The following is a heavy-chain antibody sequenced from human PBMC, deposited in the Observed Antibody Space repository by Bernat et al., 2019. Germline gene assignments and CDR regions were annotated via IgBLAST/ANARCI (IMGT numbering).Heavy chain of an antibody. CDR2: ISGSGGST. V-gene: IGHV3-23*01. Sequence: EVQLLESGGGLVQPGGSLRLSCAASGFTFSSYAMSWVRQAPGKGLEWVSAISGSGGSTYYADSVKGRFTISRDNSKNTLYLQMNSLRAEDTAVYYCAKDLARYSSSSYAFDIWGQGTMVTGSS. D-gene: IGHD6-6*01. CDR3: AKDLARYSSSSYAFDI. J-gene: IGHJ3*02. CDR1: GFTFSSYA.